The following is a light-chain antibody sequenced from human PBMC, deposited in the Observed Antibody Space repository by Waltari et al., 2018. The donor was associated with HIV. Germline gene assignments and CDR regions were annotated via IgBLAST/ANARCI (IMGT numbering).Light chain of an antibody. CDR3: HQYFSVFPST. CDR2: WAS. Sequence: IVMTPSPHPLARPPAHRPTIICKSNRSLLHTSHHRNYLAWYQRKPGQSPRLLLCWASTRESGVPARFIGGGSETDFTLTITNVQAEDAAVYYCHQYFSVFPSTFGGGTTVEI. CDR1: RSLLHTSHHRNY. J-gene: IGKJ4*01. V-gene: IGKV4-1*01.